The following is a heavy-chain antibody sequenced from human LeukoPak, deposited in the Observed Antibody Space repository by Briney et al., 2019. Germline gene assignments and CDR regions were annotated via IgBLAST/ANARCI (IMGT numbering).Heavy chain of an antibody. D-gene: IGHD6-13*01. CDR3: ARDRGRGIAAAAVDFQH. Sequence: GGSLRLSCAASGFTFSSYAMSWVRQAPGKGLEWVSAISGSGGSTYYADSVKGRFTISRDNAKNSLYLQMNSLRAEDTAVYYCARDRGRGIAAAAVDFQHWGQGTLVTVSS. CDR2: ISGSGGST. CDR1: GFTFSSYA. V-gene: IGHV3-23*01. J-gene: IGHJ1*01.